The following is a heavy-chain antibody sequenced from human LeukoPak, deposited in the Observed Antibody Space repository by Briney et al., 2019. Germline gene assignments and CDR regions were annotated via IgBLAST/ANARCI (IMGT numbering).Heavy chain of an antibody. V-gene: IGHV3-11*01. CDR1: GFTFSDYY. J-gene: IGHJ4*02. Sequence: GGSLRLSCAASGFTFSDYYMSWIRQAPGKGLEWVSYISSSGSTIFYADSVKGRFTISRDNAKNSLYLQMNSLRAEDTAVYYCTKDRSSSSWYDYWGQGTLVTVSS. CDR3: TKDRSSSSWYDY. CDR2: ISSSGSTI. D-gene: IGHD6-13*01.